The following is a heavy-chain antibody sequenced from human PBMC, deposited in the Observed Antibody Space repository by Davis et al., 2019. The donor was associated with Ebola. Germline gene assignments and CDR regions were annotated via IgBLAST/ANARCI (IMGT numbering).Heavy chain of an antibody. CDR3: ARVPRQWLAFDY. CDR2: IYYSGST. J-gene: IGHJ4*02. D-gene: IGHD6-19*01. Sequence: MPSETLSLTCTVSGGSISSYYWSWIRQPPGKGLEWIGYIYYSGSTNYNPSLKSRVTISVDTSKNQFSLKLSSVTAADTAVYYCARVPRQWLAFDYWGQGTLVTVSS. V-gene: IGHV4-59*01. CDR1: GGSISSYY.